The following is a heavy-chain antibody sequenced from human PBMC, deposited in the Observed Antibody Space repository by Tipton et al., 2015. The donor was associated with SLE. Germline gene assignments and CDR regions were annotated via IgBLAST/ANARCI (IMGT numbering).Heavy chain of an antibody. CDR2: ISGSGGST. CDR3: ARDLIAVGGFDS. D-gene: IGHD6-19*01. CDR1: GFTFSSYG. V-gene: IGHV3-23*01. Sequence: SLRLSCAASGFTFSSYGMSWVRQAPGKGLEWVSGISGSGGSTYYADSVKGRFTISRDNGKNTLYLQMNSLRPEDTAIYYCARDLIAVGGFDSWGQGTLVTVSS. J-gene: IGHJ4*02.